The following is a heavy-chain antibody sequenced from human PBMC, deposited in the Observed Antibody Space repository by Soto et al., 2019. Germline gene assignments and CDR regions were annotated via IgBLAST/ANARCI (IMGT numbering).Heavy chain of an antibody. D-gene: IGHD6-19*01. CDR3: ASAPVRSSGWYLSATYYSGMDV. J-gene: IGHJ6*02. CDR2: IYTSGST. V-gene: IGHV4-4*07. CDR1: GGSISSYY. Sequence: SETLSLTCTVSGGSISSYYWSWIRQPAGKGLEWIGRIYTSGSTNYNPSLKSRVTMSVDTSKNQYSLKLSSVTAADTAVYYCASAPVRSSGWYLSATYYSGMDVWGQGTTVTVSS.